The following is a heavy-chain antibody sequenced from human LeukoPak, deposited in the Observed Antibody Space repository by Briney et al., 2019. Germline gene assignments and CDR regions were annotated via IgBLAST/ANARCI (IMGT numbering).Heavy chain of an antibody. V-gene: IGHV4-34*01. CDR2: INHSGST. CDR1: GGSFSGYY. CDR3: ARGPLYGSGNLDP. Sequence: SETLSLTCAVYGGSFSGYYWSWIRQPPGKGLEWIGEINHSGSTNYNPSLKSRVTISVDTSKNQFSLKLSSVTAADTAVYYCARGPLYGSGNLDPWGQGTLVTVSS. J-gene: IGHJ5*02. D-gene: IGHD3-10*01.